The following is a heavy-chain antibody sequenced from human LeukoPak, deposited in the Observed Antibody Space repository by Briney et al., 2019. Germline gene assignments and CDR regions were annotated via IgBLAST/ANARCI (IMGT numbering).Heavy chain of an antibody. J-gene: IGHJ6*03. CDR1: GFTFDDYA. CDR3: ARDPYSGTYGDTYYYYMDV. D-gene: IGHD1-26*01. Sequence: GALRLSCAASGFTFDDYAMSGVRQAPGKGLEWVAGINWNGGSTGYADSVKGRFTISRDNATNSLYLQMNSLRAEDTAVYYCARDPYSGTYGDTYYYYMDVWGKGTTVTISS. CDR2: INWNGGST. V-gene: IGHV3-20*04.